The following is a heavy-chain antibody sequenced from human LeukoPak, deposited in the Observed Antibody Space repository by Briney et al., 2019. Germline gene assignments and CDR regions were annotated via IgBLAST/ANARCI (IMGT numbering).Heavy chain of an antibody. V-gene: IGHV3-23*01. CDR1: RFTFSTYG. CDR3: AKSSYYDSSGYYREYYFDF. CDR2: ISGSGGST. Sequence: GGSLRLSCAASRFTFSTYGMSWVRQAPGKGLEWVSSISGSGGSTNCADSVKGRFTISRDNSKNTLYLQMNSLGDEDTAVYYCAKSSYYDSSGYYREYYFDFWGQGTLVTVSS. J-gene: IGHJ4*02. D-gene: IGHD3-22*01.